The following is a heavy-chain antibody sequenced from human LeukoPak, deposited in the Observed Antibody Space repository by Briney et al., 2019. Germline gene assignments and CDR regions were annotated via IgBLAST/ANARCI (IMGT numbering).Heavy chain of an antibody. J-gene: IGHJ5*02. CDR1: GGSISNYY. D-gene: IGHD1-14*01. CDR2: IYTTGST. V-gene: IGHV4-4*07. Sequence: SETLSLTCTVSGGSISNYYWNWIRQPAGKGLEWIGRIYTTGSTNYNPSLKNRVTMSVDTSKTQFSLKLRSVTAADTAVYYCARGNPNWFDPWGQGTLVTVSS. CDR3: ARGNPNWFDP.